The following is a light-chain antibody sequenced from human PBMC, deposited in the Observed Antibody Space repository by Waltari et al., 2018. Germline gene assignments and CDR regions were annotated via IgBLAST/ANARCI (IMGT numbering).Light chain of an antibody. V-gene: IGLV2-11*01. Sequence: QSALTQPRSVSGSPGQSVTISCTGTSSDVGTYNYLSWYQHHPGKAPKLMIYDVSKRPSGVPDRFSGSKSGNTASLSISGLQAEDEADYYCCSYTGSYTLVFGGGTKLTVL. CDR2: DVS. CDR3: CSYTGSYTLV. CDR1: SSDVGTYNY. J-gene: IGLJ3*02.